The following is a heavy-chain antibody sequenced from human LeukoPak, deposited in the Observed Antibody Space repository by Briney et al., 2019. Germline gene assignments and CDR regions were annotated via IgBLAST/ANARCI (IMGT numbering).Heavy chain of an antibody. CDR1: GGSFSGYY. D-gene: IGHD6-13*01. CDR3: ARVPRFFLMGSGWSRAGH. J-gene: IGHJ4*02. CDR2: INHSGST. Sequence: SETLSLTCAVYGGSFSGYYWSWIRQPPGKGLEWIGEINHSGSTNYNPSLKSRVTISVDTSKNQFSLKLSSVTAADTAVYYCARVPRFFLMGSGWSRAGHWGQGTLVTVSS. V-gene: IGHV4-34*01.